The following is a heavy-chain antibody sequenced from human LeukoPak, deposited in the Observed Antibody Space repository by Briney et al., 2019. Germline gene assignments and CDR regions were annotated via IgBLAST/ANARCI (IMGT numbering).Heavy chain of an antibody. CDR1: GFSFSSYG. J-gene: IGHJ4*02. CDR3: ARDPGFSVAR. D-gene: IGHD3-3*01. CDR2: IGGWSSPT. Sequence: GGSLRLSCATSGFSFSSYGMNWVRQAPGRGLEWVSYIGGWSSPTDYADSVKGRFTISRDNARNSLYLQMNNLTAEDTAVYYCARDPGFSVARWGQGSLVFGSS. V-gene: IGHV3-48*04.